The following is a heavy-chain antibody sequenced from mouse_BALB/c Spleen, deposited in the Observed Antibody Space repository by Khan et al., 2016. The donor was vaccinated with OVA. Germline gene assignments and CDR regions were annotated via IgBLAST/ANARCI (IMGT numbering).Heavy chain of an antibody. CDR1: GYTFTSYW. Sequence: QVQLQQSGAELVKPGAPVKLSCKASGYTFTSYWMNWVKQRPGRGLEWIGRIDPSDSETHYNQKFKAQATLTVDKSSSTAYIQLSSLTSEDSAVYYCARDQYGNYFYAMDYWGQGTSVTVSS. J-gene: IGHJ4*01. D-gene: IGHD2-10*02. CDR2: IDPSDSET. V-gene: IGHV1-69*02. CDR3: ARDQYGNYFYAMDY.